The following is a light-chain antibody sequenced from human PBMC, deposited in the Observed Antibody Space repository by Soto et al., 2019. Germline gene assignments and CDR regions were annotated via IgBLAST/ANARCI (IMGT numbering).Light chain of an antibody. CDR3: QSYDSSLITYV. Sequence: QSVLTQPPSVSGAPGQRVTISCTGSSSNIGAGYDVYWYQRLPGTAPKLLIYGNTNRPSGVPDRFSGSKSDTSASLAITGLQAEDEADYYCQSYDSSLITYVFGTGTKVTVL. J-gene: IGLJ1*01. V-gene: IGLV1-40*01. CDR1: SSNIGAGYD. CDR2: GNT.